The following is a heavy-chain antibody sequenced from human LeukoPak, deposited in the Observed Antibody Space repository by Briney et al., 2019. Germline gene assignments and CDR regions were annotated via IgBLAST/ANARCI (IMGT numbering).Heavy chain of an antibody. CDR2: INPSGGST. D-gene: IGHD5-18*01. CDR3: ARESVSSYGYLEYFDY. CDR1: GYTFTSYS. V-gene: IGHV1-46*01. Sequence: GASVKVSCKASGYTFTSYSMHWVRQAPGQGLEWMGIINPSGGSTSYAQKFQGRVTMTRDTSTSTVYMEVSSLRSEDTAVYYCARESVSSYGYLEYFDYWGQGTLVTASS. J-gene: IGHJ4*02.